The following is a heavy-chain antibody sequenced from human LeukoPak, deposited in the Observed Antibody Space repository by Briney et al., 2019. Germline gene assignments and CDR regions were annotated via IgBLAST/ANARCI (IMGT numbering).Heavy chain of an antibody. CDR1: GYTFTSYY. V-gene: IGHV1-46*01. CDR3: AREGLGGGGDPHHDFDY. Sequence: GASVKVSCKASGYTFTSYYMHWVRQAPGQELEWMGIINPSGGSTSYAQKFRGRVTMTRDTSTSTVYMELSSLRSEDTAVYYCAREGLGGGGDPHHDFDYWGQGTLVTVSS. CDR2: INPSGGST. J-gene: IGHJ4*02. D-gene: IGHD2-21*02.